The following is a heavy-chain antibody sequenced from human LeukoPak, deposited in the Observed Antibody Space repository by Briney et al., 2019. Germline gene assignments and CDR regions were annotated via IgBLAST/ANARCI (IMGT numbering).Heavy chain of an antibody. CDR3: ARKQIGTTLGF. J-gene: IGHJ4*02. V-gene: IGHV4-39*01. CDR2: MSYSGDT. CDR1: GASISVSNHY. Sequence: PSETLSLTCTVSGASISVSNHYWAWIRQPSGKGLEWIGTMSYSGDTYFSPSLKGRVAIFADTSNNQVSLVVNSVTAADTAVYYCARKQIGTTLGFWGQGALVIVSS. D-gene: IGHD1-1*01.